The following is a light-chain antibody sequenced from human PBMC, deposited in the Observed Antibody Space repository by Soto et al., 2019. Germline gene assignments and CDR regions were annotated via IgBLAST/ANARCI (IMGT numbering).Light chain of an antibody. CDR3: QTWGTGLLV. Sequence: QLVLTQSPSASASLGASVKLTCTLSSGHSSYAIAWHQQQPEKGPRYLMTLNSDGSHSKGDGIPDRFSGSSSGAERYLTISSLQSEDEADDYCQTWGTGLLVFGGGTKFTVL. V-gene: IGLV4-69*01. J-gene: IGLJ3*02. CDR1: SGHSSYA. CDR2: LNSDGSH.